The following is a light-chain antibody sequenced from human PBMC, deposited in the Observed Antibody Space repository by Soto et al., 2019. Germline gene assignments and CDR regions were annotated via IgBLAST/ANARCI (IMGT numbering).Light chain of an antibody. CDR1: QSISRS. Sequence: DIQMTHSPSTLSASVGFRFNITCRASQSISRSLAWYKHQPGKAPKLLIYDASSLESGVPSRLSGIGSGTEFTLSISSMKPEDFGTYYCQQCYMGWTFGQGTKVDI. J-gene: IGKJ1*01. CDR2: DAS. CDR3: QQCYMGWT. V-gene: IGKV1-5*01.